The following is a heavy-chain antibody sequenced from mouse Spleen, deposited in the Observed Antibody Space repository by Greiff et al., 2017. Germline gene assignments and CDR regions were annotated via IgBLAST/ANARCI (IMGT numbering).Heavy chain of an antibody. D-gene: IGHD1-1*01. CDR1: GFNIKDYY. V-gene: IGHV14-2*01. J-gene: IGHJ1*03. CDR3: APYYGSSYGYFDV. Sequence: EVKLVESGAELVKPGASVKLSCTASGFNIKDYYMHWVKQRTEQGLEWIGRIDPEDGETKYAPKFQGKATITADTSSNTAYLQLSSLTSEDTAVYYCAPYYGSSYGYFDVWGTGTTVTVSS. CDR2: IDPEDGET.